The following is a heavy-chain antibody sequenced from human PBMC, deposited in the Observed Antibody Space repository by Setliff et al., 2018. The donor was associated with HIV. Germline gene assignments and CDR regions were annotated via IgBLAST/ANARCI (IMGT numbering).Heavy chain of an antibody. CDR1: GYSFANYW. CDR3: AKDQGRCSNTSCYYYYGMDV. J-gene: IGHJ6*02. V-gene: IGHV5-51*01. CDR2: IYPGDSDT. D-gene: IGHD2-2*01. Sequence: PGESLKISCEGSGYSFANYWIGWVRQMPGKGLEWMGIIYPGDSDTRYSPSFQGQVAISADKSISTTYLQWSSLKASDTAMYYCAKDQGRCSNTSCYYYYGMDVWGQGTTVTVS.